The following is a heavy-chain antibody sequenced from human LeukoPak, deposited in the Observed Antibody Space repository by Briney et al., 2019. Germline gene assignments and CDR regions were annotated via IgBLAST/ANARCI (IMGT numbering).Heavy chain of an antibody. D-gene: IGHD3-10*01. V-gene: IGHV1-46*01. CDR1: GYCFTSYY. CDR3: ATCCRGGSS. CDR2: INPSGGST. Sequence: ASVKVSCKASGYCFTSYYMHWVGQAPGQGLVGMGIINPSGGSTSYAQKFQGRVTLNRDTSTSTVYMELSSLRSEDTAGYYCATCCRGGSSWGQGTLVTVSS. J-gene: IGHJ5*02.